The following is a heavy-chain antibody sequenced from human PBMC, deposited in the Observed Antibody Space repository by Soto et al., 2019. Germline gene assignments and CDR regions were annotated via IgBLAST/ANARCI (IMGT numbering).Heavy chain of an antibody. CDR2: TYYRSKWXN. CDR1: XDSVSSXXXX. CDR3: ARDRPQFLEWLLLGVGSFDXYYGMDV. V-gene: IGHV6-1*01. Sequence: TLSXTCAIXXDSVSSXXXXXXWIRQSPSRGLEWLGRTYYRSKWXNDYAVSVKSRITINPDTSKNQFSLQLNSVTPEDTAVYYCARDRPQFLEWLLLGVGSFDXYYGMDVWGQGTTVTVSS. D-gene: IGHD3-3*01. J-gene: IGHJ6*02.